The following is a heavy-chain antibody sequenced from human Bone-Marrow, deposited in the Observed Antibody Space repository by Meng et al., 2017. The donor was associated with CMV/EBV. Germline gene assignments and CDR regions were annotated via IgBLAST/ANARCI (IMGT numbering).Heavy chain of an antibody. CDR3: VRDVAWSFES. D-gene: IGHD3-9*01. J-gene: IGHJ4*03. CDR2: IRSSGSDK. CDR1: GFTFRSHG. V-gene: IGHV3-30*02. Sequence: GESLKISCAASGFTFRSHGMHWVRQAPGKGLEWVAFIRSSGSDKYYVDSVKGRFSISRDNSKNTLHLQMNSLRVEDTALYYCVRDVAWSFESWGQGKWVTGSS.